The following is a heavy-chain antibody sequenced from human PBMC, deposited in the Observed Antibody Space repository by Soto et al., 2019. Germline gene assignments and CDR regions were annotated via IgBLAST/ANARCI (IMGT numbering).Heavy chain of an antibody. J-gene: IGHJ5*01. CDR1: GGAISGRY. Sequence: PSETLSLTCTVSGGAISGRYWSWVRQPPGKGLQWIGYIYSTGSANYNPSLKSRVTISIDTSRNQFFLSLTSVTAADTAVYYCVRGGSWCDSWGQGTLVTVSS. CDR3: VRGGSWCDS. V-gene: IGHV4-59*11. D-gene: IGHD3-16*01. CDR2: IYSTGSA.